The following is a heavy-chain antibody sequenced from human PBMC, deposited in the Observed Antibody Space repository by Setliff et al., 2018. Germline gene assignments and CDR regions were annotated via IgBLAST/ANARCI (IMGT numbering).Heavy chain of an antibody. CDR1: GFSFSDAW. Sequence: PGGSLRLSCAASGFSFSDAWMNWVRQAPGKGLEWVGRIKTKADGGTTDFAAPVEGRFTISRDDSKNTVYLQMNSLITEDTAVYYCFTFSSGWSPSWGQGTLVTVS. CDR2: IKTKADGGTT. D-gene: IGHD6-25*01. CDR3: FTFSSGWSPS. V-gene: IGHV3-15*01. J-gene: IGHJ4*02.